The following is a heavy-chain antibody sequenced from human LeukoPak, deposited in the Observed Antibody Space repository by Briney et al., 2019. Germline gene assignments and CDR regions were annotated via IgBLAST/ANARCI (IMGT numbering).Heavy chain of an antibody. CDR3: ARDQPEDLGSVFDI. CDR2: IYYSGST. J-gene: IGHJ3*02. D-gene: IGHD1-14*01. V-gene: IGHV4-39*02. CDR1: GGSISSSSYY. Sequence: SETLSLTCTVSGGSISSSSYYWGWIRQPPGKGLEWIGNIYYSGSTYYNPSLKSRVTISVDTSKNQFSLKLSSVTAPDTAVYYCARDQPEDLGSVFDIWGQGTVVTVSS.